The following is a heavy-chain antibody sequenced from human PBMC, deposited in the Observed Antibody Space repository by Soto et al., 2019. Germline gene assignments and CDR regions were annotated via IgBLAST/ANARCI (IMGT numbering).Heavy chain of an antibody. CDR3: ARDLGSEQWFFDN. V-gene: IGHV4-31*03. CDR2: IHNSGST. J-gene: IGHJ4*02. Sequence: QVQLQESGPGLVKPSQTLSLTCLGSGASVSGDGSYCSWIRQHPGKGLEFIGYIHNSGSTYSNPSLENRVAMSIDRSKNQFSLRLSSVTAADSDVYFCARDLGSEQWFFDNWGQGILVTVSS. D-gene: IGHD6-19*01. CDR1: GASVSGDGSY.